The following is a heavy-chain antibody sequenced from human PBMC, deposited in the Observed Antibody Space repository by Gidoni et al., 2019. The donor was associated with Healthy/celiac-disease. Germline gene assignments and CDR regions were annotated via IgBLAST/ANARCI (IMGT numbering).Heavy chain of an antibody. CDR3: ARGGMATYYDFWSGYHDY. CDR1: GFTFSDYY. Sequence: QVQLVESGGGLVKPGGSLRLSCAASGFTFSDYYMSWIRQAPGTGLEWGSYISSSGRTIYYADSVKGRFTISRDNAKNSLYLQMNSLRAEDTAVYYCARGGMATYYDFWSGYHDYWGQGTLVTVSS. V-gene: IGHV3-11*01. D-gene: IGHD3-3*01. J-gene: IGHJ4*02. CDR2: ISSSGRTI.